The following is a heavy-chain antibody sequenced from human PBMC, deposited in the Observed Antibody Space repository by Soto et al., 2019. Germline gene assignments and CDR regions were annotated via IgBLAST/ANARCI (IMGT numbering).Heavy chain of an antibody. D-gene: IGHD2-15*01. CDR1: GGTFSSYA. J-gene: IGHJ6*02. Sequence: SVKFSCKASGGTFSSYAISWVRQAPGQGLEWIGGIIPIFGTANYAKKFQGRVTITADKSTSTAYMELSSLRSEHTAVYYRARAVGYEQPPLYGMDVWGQGTTVTAP. CDR3: ARAVGYEQPPLYGMDV. V-gene: IGHV1-69*06. CDR2: IIPIFGTA.